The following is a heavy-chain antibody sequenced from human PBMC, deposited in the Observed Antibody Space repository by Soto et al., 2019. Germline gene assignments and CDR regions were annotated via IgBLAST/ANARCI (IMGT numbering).Heavy chain of an antibody. CDR3: ARGERLYYYYGMDV. V-gene: IGHV1-3*04. Sequence: ASVKVSCKASGYNFTTYAMLWVRQAPGQRPEWMGWINTGNGNTKYSPKFQGRVTITRDTSASTAYMELSSLKPEDTAVYYCARGERLYYYYGMDVWGQGSTVTVSS. CDR2: INTGNGNT. CDR1: GYNFTTYA. J-gene: IGHJ6*02. D-gene: IGHD3-3*01.